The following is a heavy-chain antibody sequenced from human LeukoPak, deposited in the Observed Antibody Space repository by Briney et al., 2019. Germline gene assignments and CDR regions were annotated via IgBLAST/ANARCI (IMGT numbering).Heavy chain of an antibody. CDR3: ARDRHRITIFGVGLLHDAFDI. Sequence: PGGSLRLSCATSGFTFSNAWMNWVRQAPGKGLEWIGEINHSGSTNYNPSLKSRVTISVDTSKNQFSLKLSSVTAADTAVYYCARDRHRITIFGVGLLHDAFDIWGQGTMVTVSS. J-gene: IGHJ3*02. CDR2: INHSGST. CDR1: GFTFSNAW. D-gene: IGHD3-3*01. V-gene: IGHV4-4*02.